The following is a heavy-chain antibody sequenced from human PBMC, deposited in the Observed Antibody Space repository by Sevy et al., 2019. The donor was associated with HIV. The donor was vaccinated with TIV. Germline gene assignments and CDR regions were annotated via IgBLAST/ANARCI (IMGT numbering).Heavy chain of an antibody. CDR3: VKGIGAAVAGPLYNWFDP. CDR1: GFTFSSYA. Sequence: GGSLRLSCSASGFTFSSYAMHWVRQAPGKGLEYVSAISSNGGSTYYADSVNGRLTISRDNSKNTLYLQMSSLRAEDTAVYYCVKGIGAAVAGPLYNWFDPWGQGTLVTVSS. J-gene: IGHJ5*02. CDR2: ISSNGGST. V-gene: IGHV3-64D*06. D-gene: IGHD6-19*01.